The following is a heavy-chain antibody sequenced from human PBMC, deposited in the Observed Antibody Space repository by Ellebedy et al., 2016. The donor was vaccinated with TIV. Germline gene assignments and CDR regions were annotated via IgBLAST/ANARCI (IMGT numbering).Heavy chain of an antibody. J-gene: IGHJ4*02. V-gene: IGHV4-38-2*02. CDR1: GYSISSGYS. CDR3: ARSWAATYYFDY. D-gene: IGHD2-15*01. CDR2: IYHSGST. Sequence: MPGGSLRLSCNVSGYSISSGYSWGWIRQPPGKGLEWIGTIYHSGSTYYNPSLKSRVTISIGTSKNQFSLKLSSVTAADTAVYYCARSWAATYYFDYWGQGTLVTVSS.